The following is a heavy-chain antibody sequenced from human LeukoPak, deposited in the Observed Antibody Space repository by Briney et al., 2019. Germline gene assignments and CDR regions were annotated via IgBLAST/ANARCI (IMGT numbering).Heavy chain of an antibody. J-gene: IGHJ4*02. CDR1: GFTFSTYW. CDR3: ARDQADIAGTGPRFDY. D-gene: IGHD2-15*01. CDR2: IKQDGSEK. V-gene: IGHV3-7*01. Sequence: QPGGSLRLSCAASGFTFSTYWMSWVRQAPGKGLEWVANIKQDGSEKYYVDSVKGRFTISRDNAKNSLYLQMNSLRVEDTAVYYCARDQADIAGTGPRFDYWGQGSLVTVSS.